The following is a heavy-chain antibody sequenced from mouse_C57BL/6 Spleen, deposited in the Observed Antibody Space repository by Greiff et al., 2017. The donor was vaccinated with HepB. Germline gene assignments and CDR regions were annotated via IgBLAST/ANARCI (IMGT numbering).Heavy chain of an antibody. J-gene: IGHJ3*01. Sequence: DVMLVESGGGLVKPGGSLKLSCAASGFTFSSYAMSWVRQTPEKRLEWVATISDGGSYTDYPDNVKGRFTISRDNAKNNLYLQMSHLKSEDTAMYYCARDGTGAFAYWGQGTLVTVSA. V-gene: IGHV5-4*01. CDR3: ARDGTGAFAY. CDR2: ISDGGSYT. D-gene: IGHD4-1*01. CDR1: GFTFSSYA.